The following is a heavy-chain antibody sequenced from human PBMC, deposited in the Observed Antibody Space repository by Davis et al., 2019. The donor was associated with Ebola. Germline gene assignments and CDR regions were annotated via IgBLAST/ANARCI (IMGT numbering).Heavy chain of an antibody. V-gene: IGHV4-59*01. CDR2: IYYSGNT. Sequence: SETLSLTCAVYGGSFSGYYWSWIRQPPGKGLEWIGYIYYSGNTNYNPSLKSRVTISVDTSKKQFSLKLTSVTAADTAVYYCARALYSGNFYYFDYWGQGTLVTVSS. D-gene: IGHD1-26*01. CDR3: ARALYSGNFYYFDY. CDR1: GGSFSGYY. J-gene: IGHJ4*02.